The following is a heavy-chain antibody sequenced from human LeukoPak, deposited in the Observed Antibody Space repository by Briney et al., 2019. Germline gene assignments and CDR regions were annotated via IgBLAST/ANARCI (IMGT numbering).Heavy chain of an antibody. Sequence: GGSLRLSCAASGFTVSSNYMSWVRQAPGKGLEWVSVIYSGGSTYYADSVKGRFTISRDNSKNTLYLQMNSLRAEDTAVYYCARTSKDLTVTTDYYGMDVWGQGTTVTVSS. CDR3: ARTSKDLTVTTDYYGMDV. J-gene: IGHJ6*02. CDR2: IYSGGST. V-gene: IGHV3-66*01. D-gene: IGHD4-17*01. CDR1: GFTVSSNY.